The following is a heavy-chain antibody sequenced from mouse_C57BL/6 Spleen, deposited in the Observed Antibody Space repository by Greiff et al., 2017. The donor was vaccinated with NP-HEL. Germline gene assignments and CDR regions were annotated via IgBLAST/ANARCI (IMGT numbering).Heavy chain of an antibody. J-gene: IGHJ1*03. CDR2: ISSGGDYI. Sequence: EVQLQQSGEGLVKPGGSLKLSCAASGFTFSSYAMSWVRQTPEKRLEWVAYISSGGDYIYYADTVKGRFTISRDNARNTLYLQMSSLKSEDTAMYYCTRDYYGSSNWYFDVWGTGTTVTVSS. CDR1: GFTFSSYA. V-gene: IGHV5-9-1*02. D-gene: IGHD1-1*01. CDR3: TRDYYGSSNWYFDV.